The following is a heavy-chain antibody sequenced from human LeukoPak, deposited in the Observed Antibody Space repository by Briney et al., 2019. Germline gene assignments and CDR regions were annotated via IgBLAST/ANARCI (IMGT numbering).Heavy chain of an antibody. V-gene: IGHV1-69*13. CDR3: ARDRGVNYDFWSGYQGGYFDY. CDR1: GGTFSSYA. D-gene: IGHD3-3*01. CDR2: IIPIFGTA. J-gene: IGHJ4*02. Sequence: GASVKVSCKASGGTFSSYAISWVRQAPGQGLEWMGGIIPIFGTANYAQKFQGRVTITADESTSTAYMELSSLRSEDTAVYYCARDRGVNYDFWSGYQGGYFDYWGQGTLVTVSS.